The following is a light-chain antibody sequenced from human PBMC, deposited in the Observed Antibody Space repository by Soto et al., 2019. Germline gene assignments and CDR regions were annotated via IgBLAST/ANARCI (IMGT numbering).Light chain of an antibody. CDR2: SVS. J-gene: IGLJ1*01. CDR3: ISYTVSRSYV. CDR1: SSDIGTYDH. V-gene: IGLV2-14*01. Sequence: QSVLTQPASVSGCPGQSITISCSGTSSDIGTYDHVAWFQQFPGKTPKLMIYSVSNRPSGVSYRFSGSKSGNTASLTISGLQAEDEADYYCISYTVSRSYVFGTGTKLTVL.